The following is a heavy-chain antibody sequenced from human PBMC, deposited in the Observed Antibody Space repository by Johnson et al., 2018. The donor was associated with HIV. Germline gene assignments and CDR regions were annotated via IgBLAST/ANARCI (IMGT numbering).Heavy chain of an antibody. CDR1: GFTFSNAW. J-gene: IGHJ3*02. CDR2: IKSKTDGGTT. Sequence: VQLVESGGGLVQPGGSLRLSCAASGFTFSNAWMSWVRQAPGKGLEWVGRIKSKTDGGTTDYAAPVTGRFTISRDDSKNTLYLQMNSLKTEDTAVYYCTTDQGYYGDAFDIWGQGTMVTVSS. CDR3: TTDQGYYGDAFDI. D-gene: IGHD3-10*01. V-gene: IGHV3-15*01.